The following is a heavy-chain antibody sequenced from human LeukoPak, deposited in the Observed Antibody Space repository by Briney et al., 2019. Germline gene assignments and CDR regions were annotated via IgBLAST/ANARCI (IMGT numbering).Heavy chain of an antibody. CDR1: GGSISSYY. D-gene: IGHD6-19*01. CDR2: IYTSGST. V-gene: IGHV4-4*07. Sequence: PSETLSLTCTVSGGSISSYYWSWIRQPAGKGLERIGRIYTSGSTNYNPSLKSRVTMSVDTSKNQFSLKLSSVTAADTAVYYCARGGGIAVAGTEFDYWGQGTLVTVSS. CDR3: ARGGGIAVAGTEFDY. J-gene: IGHJ4*02.